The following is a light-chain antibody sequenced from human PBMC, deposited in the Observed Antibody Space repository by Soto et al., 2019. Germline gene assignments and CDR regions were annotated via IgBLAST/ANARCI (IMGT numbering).Light chain of an antibody. CDR1: QSVSSY. CDR3: QQYGSSGT. J-gene: IGKJ1*01. Sequence: EIVWPQSPATLSLSPGERATVSCRASQSVSSYLAWYQQKPGQAPRLLIYDASNRATGIPARFSGSGSGTDFTLTISRLEPEDFAVYYCQQYGSSGTFGQGTKVDIK. CDR2: DAS. V-gene: IGKV3-11*01.